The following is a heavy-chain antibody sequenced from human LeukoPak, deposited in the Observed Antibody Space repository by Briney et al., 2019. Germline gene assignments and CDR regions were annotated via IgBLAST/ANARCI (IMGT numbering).Heavy chain of an antibody. CDR3: ARGPGAKIVVPTK. CDR1: GFTFSSYS. Sequence: GGSLRLSCAASGFTFSSYSMNWVRQAPGKGLEWVSYISSSSSTIYYADSVKGRFTISRDNAKNSLYLQMNSLRAEDTAVYYCARGPGAKIVVPTKWGQGTLVTVSS. V-gene: IGHV3-48*01. D-gene: IGHD2-2*01. J-gene: IGHJ4*02. CDR2: ISSSSSTI.